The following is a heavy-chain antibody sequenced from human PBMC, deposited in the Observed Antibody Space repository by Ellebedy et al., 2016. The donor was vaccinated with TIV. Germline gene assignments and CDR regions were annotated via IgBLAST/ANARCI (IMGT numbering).Heavy chain of an antibody. CDR1: GYTFTSYG. D-gene: IGHD6-13*01. J-gene: IGHJ6*02. V-gene: IGHV1-18*01. CDR2: ISAYNGNT. Sequence: ASVKVSXXASGYTFTSYGISWVRQAPGQGLEWMGWISAYNGNTNYAQKLQGRVTMTTDTSTSTAYMELRSLRSDDTAVYYCARAYSSSWYRYYGMDVWGQGTTVTVSS. CDR3: ARAYSSSWYRYYGMDV.